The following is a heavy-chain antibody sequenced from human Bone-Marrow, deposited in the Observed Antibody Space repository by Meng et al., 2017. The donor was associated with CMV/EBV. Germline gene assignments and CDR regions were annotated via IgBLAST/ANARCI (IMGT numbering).Heavy chain of an antibody. Sequence: QVQLVQSGVEVKKPGASVKVSFKASGYTFTTYGLSWVRQAPGQGLEWMGWISNYNGNTNYAQKFQDRVTMTTDASTSIAYMELRSLRFDDTAIYYCARDMRASRPGWLDPWGQGTLVTVSS. D-gene: IGHD2-21*01. V-gene: IGHV1-18*01. CDR3: ARDMRASRPGWLDP. CDR2: ISNYNGNT. J-gene: IGHJ5*02. CDR1: GYTFTTYG.